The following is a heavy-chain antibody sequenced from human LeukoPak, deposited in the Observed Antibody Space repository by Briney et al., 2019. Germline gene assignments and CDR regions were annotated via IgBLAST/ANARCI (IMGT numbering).Heavy chain of an antibody. D-gene: IGHD3-9*01. CDR2: IHTSGST. Sequence: SETLSLTCTVSGGSISSRNYCWSWIRQPAGKGLEWIGHIHTSGSTNYNPSLKSRVTISLDTSKNQFSLKLNSVTATDTAVYYCAGQYIDILIGYHRGELYWYFDLWGRGTLVTVSS. V-gene: IGHV4-61*09. CDR1: GGSISSRNYC. J-gene: IGHJ2*01. CDR3: AGQYIDILIGYHRGELYWYFDL.